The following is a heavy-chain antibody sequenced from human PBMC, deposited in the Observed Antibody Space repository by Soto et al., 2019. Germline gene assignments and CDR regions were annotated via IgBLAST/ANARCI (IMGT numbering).Heavy chain of an antibody. V-gene: IGHV3-30*03. CDR1: GFTFSSYG. J-gene: IGHJ4*02. Sequence: GGSLRLSCAASGFTFSSYGMHWVRQAPGKGLEWVAVISYDGSNKYYADSVKGRFTISRDNSKNTLYLQMNSLRAEDTAVYYCATMGSDLEMATIDYWGQGTLVTVSS. CDR3: ATMGSDLEMATIDY. D-gene: IGHD5-12*01. CDR2: ISYDGSNK.